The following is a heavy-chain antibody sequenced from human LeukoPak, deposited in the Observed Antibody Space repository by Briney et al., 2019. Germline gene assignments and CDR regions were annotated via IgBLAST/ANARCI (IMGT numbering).Heavy chain of an antibody. CDR1: GGSISSGSYY. CDR2: IYTSGST. Sequence: PSETLSLTCTVPGGSISSGSYYWSWIRQPAGKGLEWIGRIYTSGSTNYNPSLKSRVTISVDTSKNQFSLKLSSVTAADTAVYYCARNAETDFWSGYYTFDYWGQGTLVTVSS. J-gene: IGHJ4*02. V-gene: IGHV4-61*02. D-gene: IGHD3-3*01. CDR3: ARNAETDFWSGYYTFDY.